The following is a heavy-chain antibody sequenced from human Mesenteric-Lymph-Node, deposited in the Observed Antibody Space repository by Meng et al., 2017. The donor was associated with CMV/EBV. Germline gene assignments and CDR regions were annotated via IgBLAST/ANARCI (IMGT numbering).Heavy chain of an antibody. Sequence: GESLKISCAASGFTFSNYHMIWVRQAPGKGLEWVSAISGSGGSTYYADSVKGRFTISRDNSKNTLYLQMNSLRAEDTAVYYCAKGQLWFGYDDYWGQGTLVTVSS. CDR3: AKGQLWFGYDDY. D-gene: IGHD3-10*01. V-gene: IGHV3-23*01. CDR2: ISGSGGST. CDR1: GFTFSNYH. J-gene: IGHJ4*02.